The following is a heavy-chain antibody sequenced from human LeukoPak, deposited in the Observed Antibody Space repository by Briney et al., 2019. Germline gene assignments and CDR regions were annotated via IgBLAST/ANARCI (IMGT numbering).Heavy chain of an antibody. CDR2: ISSSGGST. D-gene: IGHD2-8*02. V-gene: IGHV3-23*01. CDR1: GFTFSSYA. Sequence: GGSLRLSCADSGFTFSSYAMRWVRPAPGRGLGWVSAISSSGGSTYYADSVKGRFTISRYNSKNSLYLQMNSLRTEDTALYYCARVGGYWGYYFDYWGQGTLVTVSS. J-gene: IGHJ4*02. CDR3: ARVGGYWGYYFDY.